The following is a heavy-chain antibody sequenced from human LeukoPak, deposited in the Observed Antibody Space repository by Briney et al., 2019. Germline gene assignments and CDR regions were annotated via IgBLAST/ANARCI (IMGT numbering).Heavy chain of an antibody. CDR1: GYTFTGYY. CDR2: INPNSGGT. CDR3: ARGPNWFDP. V-gene: IGHV1-2*02. J-gene: IGHJ5*02. Sequence: ASVTVSYKASGYTFTGYYMHWVRQAPGQGRKWMGWINPNSGGTNYPPQSQGRVTMTRDTSISTAYMALRRLRSDNTAVYYCARGPNWFDPWGQGTLVTVSS.